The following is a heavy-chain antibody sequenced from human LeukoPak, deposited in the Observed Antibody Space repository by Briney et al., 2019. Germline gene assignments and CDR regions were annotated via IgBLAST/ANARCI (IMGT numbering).Heavy chain of an antibody. CDR1: GFTFSSYA. J-gene: IGHJ4*02. V-gene: IGHV3-64D*06. Sequence: GGSLRLSCSASGFTFSSYAMHWVRQAPGKGLEYVSAISSNGGSTYYADSVKGRFTISRDNSKNTLYLQMSSLRAEDTAVYYCVKVGVLWFGELSYFDYWGQGTLVTVPS. CDR3: VKVGVLWFGELSYFDY. CDR2: ISSNGGST. D-gene: IGHD3-10*01.